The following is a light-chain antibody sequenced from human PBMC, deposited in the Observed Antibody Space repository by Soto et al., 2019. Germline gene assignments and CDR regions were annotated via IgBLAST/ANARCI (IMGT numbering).Light chain of an antibody. Sequence: EIVMTQSPATLSVSPGERATLSCRASQSVSSNLAWYQQKPGQAPRLLIYGASTRATGIPARFSGSGSGTEFTLTISSLQSEDFAVHYCQQYNNWPQAFGGGTKVEIK. CDR2: GAS. CDR1: QSVSSN. V-gene: IGKV3-15*01. CDR3: QQYNNWPQA. J-gene: IGKJ4*01.